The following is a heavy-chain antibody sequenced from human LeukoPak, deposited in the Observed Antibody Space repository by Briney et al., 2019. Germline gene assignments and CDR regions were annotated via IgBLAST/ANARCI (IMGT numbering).Heavy chain of an antibody. J-gene: IGHJ4*02. CDR2: INPNSGGT. Sequence: GASVKVSCKASGYTFTSYDINWVRQATGQGLEWMGWINPNSGGTNYAQKFQGRVTMTRDTSISTAYMELSRLRSDDTAVYYCARVAGATGDYWGQGTLVTVSS. CDR1: GYTFTSYD. CDR3: ARVAGATGDY. V-gene: IGHV1-2*02. D-gene: IGHD1-26*01.